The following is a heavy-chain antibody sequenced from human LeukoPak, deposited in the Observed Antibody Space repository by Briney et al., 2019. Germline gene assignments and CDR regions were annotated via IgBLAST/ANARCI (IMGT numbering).Heavy chain of an antibody. CDR3: ARGLGYPPSEAFDI. D-gene: IGHD5-18*01. Sequence: GGSLRLSCAASGFTFSSYGMHWVRQAPGKGLEWVAFIRYDGSNKYYADSVKGRFTISRDNSKNTMYLQMNSLRAEDTAVYYCARGLGYPPSEAFDIWGQGTMVTVSS. J-gene: IGHJ3*02. V-gene: IGHV3-30*02. CDR1: GFTFSSYG. CDR2: IRYDGSNK.